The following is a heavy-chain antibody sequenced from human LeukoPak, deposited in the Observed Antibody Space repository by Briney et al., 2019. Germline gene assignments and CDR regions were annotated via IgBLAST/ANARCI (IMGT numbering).Heavy chain of an antibody. D-gene: IGHD1-20*01. Sequence: GESLKISCKGSGYSFTGYWIGWVRQMPGKGLEWMRIIYPGDSDTRYSPSFQGQVTISADKSISTAYLQWSSLKASDTAMYYCARQGLGITWFFDYWGQGTLVTVSS. V-gene: IGHV5-51*01. J-gene: IGHJ4*02. CDR2: IYPGDSDT. CDR1: GYSFTGYW. CDR3: ARQGLGITWFFDY.